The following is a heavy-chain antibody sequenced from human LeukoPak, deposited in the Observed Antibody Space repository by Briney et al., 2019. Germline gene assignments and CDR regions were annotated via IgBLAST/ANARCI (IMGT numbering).Heavy chain of an antibody. CDR1: GFTVSSNY. V-gene: IGHV3-53*01. J-gene: IGHJ4*02. CDR2: IYGGGST. Sequence: GGSLRLSCAASGFTVSSNYMSWVRQAPGKGLEWVSVIYGGGSTYYADSVRGRFTISRDNSKNTLYLQMNSLRAEDTAVYFCARGYSSGWPDFWGQGTLVTVSS. D-gene: IGHD6-25*01. CDR3: ARGYSSGWPDF.